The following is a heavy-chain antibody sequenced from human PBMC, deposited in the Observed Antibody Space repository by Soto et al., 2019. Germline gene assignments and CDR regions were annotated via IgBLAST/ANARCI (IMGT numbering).Heavy chain of an antibody. CDR1: GSTFTVYY. J-gene: IGHJ1*01. Sequence: SSVKISCKASGSTFTVYYMHWRRQAPGQGLEWMGWVNPNSGGTNYAQKFQGRVTMTRDTSISTAYMELSRLRYDDTAVYYCARYIAYCGGDCYPLQHWGQGTLVTVSS. D-gene: IGHD2-21*02. CDR2: VNPNSGGT. V-gene: IGHV1-2*02. CDR3: ARYIAYCGGDCYPLQH.